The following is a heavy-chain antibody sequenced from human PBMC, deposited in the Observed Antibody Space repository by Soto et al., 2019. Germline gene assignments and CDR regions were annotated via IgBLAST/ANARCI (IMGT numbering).Heavy chain of an antibody. CDR3: ARRAETNGWNGFGADKYYFDS. D-gene: IGHD1-1*01. CDR2: MNPNTGNS. V-gene: IGHV1-8*01. CDR1: GYIFTSYD. J-gene: IGHJ4*02. Sequence: ASVKVSCKASGYIFTSYDIYWVRQAAGQGLEWMGWMNPNTGNSGYAQKFQGRVTMTSDTSISTAHMELSSLRSEDTAVYYCARRAETNGWNGFGADKYYFDSWGQGTLVTVSS.